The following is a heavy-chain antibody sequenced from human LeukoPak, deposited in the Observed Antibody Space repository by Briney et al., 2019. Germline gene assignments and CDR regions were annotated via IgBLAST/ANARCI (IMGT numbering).Heavy chain of an antibody. J-gene: IGHJ4*02. CDR3: ARRGLGGMAVAGPGDY. V-gene: IGHV4-39*01. Sequence: SETLSLTCTVSGGSISSSSYYWGWIRQPPGKGLEWIGSIYYSGSTYYNPSLKSRVTISVDTSKNQFSLKLSSVTAADTAVYYCARRGLGGMAVAGPGDYWGQGTLVTVSS. CDR2: IYYSGST. CDR1: GGSISSSSYY. D-gene: IGHD6-19*01.